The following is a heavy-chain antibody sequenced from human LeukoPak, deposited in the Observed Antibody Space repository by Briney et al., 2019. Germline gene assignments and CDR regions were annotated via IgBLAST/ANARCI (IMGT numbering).Heavy chain of an antibody. CDR1: GYSFATHW. D-gene: IGHD2/OR15-2a*01. J-gene: IGHJ4*02. CDR2: IYPADSDT. Sequence: GESLKISCKGSGYSFATHWIGWVRQMPGKGLDWMGIIYPADSDTRYSPSFQGQVTISADKSISTAYLQWSSLKASDTAMYYCARHPFSEGPGDYWGQGTLVTVSS. V-gene: IGHV5-51*01. CDR3: ARHPFSEGPGDY.